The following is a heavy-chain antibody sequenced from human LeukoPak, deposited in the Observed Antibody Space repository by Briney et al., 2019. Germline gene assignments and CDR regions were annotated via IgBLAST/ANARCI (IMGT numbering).Heavy chain of an antibody. V-gene: IGHV1-2*02. CDR1: GYTFTGYY. J-gene: IGHJ4*02. CDR3: ARTSEWELLQIDY. D-gene: IGHD1-26*01. CDR2: INPNSGGT. Sequence: ASVKVSCKASGYTFTGYYMHWVRQAPGQGLEWMGWINPNSGGTNYAQKFQGRVTMTRDTSISTAYMELSRLRSDDTAVYYCARTSEWELLQIDYWGQGTLVTVSS.